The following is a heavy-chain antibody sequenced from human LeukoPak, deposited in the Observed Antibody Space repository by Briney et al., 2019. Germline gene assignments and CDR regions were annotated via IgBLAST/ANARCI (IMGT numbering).Heavy chain of an antibody. D-gene: IGHD3-9*01. CDR1: GGSIDTYY. J-gene: IGHJ4*02. CDR3: AKSYYSILTGYYHYFDY. V-gene: IGHV4-59*01. Sequence: PSETLSLTCTVSGGSIDTYYWSWIRQPPGKGLEWIGYIYYSGSTNYNPSPKSRVAISVDTPKNQFSLKLSSVTAADTAVYFCAKSYYSILTGYYHYFDYWGQGTLVTVSS. CDR2: IYYSGST.